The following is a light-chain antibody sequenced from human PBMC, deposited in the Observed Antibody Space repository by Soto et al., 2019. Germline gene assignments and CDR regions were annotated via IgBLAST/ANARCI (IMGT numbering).Light chain of an antibody. CDR1: QSVSVY. Sequence: EVVLTQSPATLSLSPGERATLSCRASQSVSVYLAWYQQKPGHAPRLLIYDASNRATGIPTRFSGSGATTDFSLTLVSLEPEDYAVYYCQPRNIVRTFCQGTKLDIQ. CDR2: DAS. J-gene: IGKJ1*01. CDR3: QPRNIVRT. V-gene: IGKV3-11*01.